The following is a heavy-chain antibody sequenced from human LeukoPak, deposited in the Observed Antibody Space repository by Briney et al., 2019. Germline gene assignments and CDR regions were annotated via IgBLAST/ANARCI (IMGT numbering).Heavy chain of an antibody. D-gene: IGHD3-22*01. J-gene: IGHJ4*02. CDR2: ISYDGSNK. CDR1: GFTFSSYG. Sequence: GGSLRLSCAASGFTFSSYGMHWVRQAPGKGLEWVAVISYDGSNKYYADSVKGRFTISRDNSKNTLYLQMNSLRAEDTAVYYCARGDYYDSSGYVGYFDYWGQGTLVTVSS. V-gene: IGHV3-30*19. CDR3: ARGDYYDSSGYVGYFDY.